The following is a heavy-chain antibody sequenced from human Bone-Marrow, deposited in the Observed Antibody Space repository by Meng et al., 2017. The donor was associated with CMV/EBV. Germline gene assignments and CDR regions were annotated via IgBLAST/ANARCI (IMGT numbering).Heavy chain of an antibody. CDR3: ARSITAL. D-gene: IGHD3-3*01. Sequence: LRLSCVASGFSFNTYGMSWVRQAPGKGLEWVANIKQDGSEKYYVDSVKGRFTISRDNAKKSLYLQMNSLRAEDTAVYYCARSITALWGQGTLVTVSS. J-gene: IGHJ4*02. CDR2: IKQDGSEK. V-gene: IGHV3-7*01. CDR1: GFSFNTYG.